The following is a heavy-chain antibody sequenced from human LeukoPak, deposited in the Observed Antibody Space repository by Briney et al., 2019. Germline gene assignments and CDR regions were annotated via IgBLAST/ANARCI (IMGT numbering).Heavy chain of an antibody. CDR1: GYSISSGYY. CDR3: ARVPINWLDP. CDR2: IYHSGST. Sequence: RSSETLSLTCTVSGYSISSGYYWGWIRQPPGKGLEWIGSIYHSGSTYYNPSLKSRVTISVDTSKNQFSLKLSSVTAADTAVYYCARVPINWLDPWGQGTLVTVSS. V-gene: IGHV4-38-2*02. J-gene: IGHJ5*02.